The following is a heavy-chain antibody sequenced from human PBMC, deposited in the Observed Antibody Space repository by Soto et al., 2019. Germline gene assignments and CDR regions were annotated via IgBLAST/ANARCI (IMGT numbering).Heavy chain of an antibody. CDR1: GGSISSGGYY. CDR3: ARDGGYDLDY. CDR2: ICYSGST. J-gene: IGHJ4*02. D-gene: IGHD5-12*01. Sequence: QVQLQESGPGLVKPSQTLSLTCTVSGGSISSGGYYWSWISQHPGKGLEWIGYICYSGSTYYNPSLKSRVTISVDTTKNQCSLKLSSVTAADTAVYYCARDGGYDLDYWGQGTLVTVSS. V-gene: IGHV4-31*03.